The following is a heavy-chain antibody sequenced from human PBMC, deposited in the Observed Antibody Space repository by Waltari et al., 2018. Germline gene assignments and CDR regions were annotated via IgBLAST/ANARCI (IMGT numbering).Heavy chain of an antibody. CDR2: VQRSGRT. D-gene: IGHD2-15*01. V-gene: IGHV4-4*01. CDR3: ARDRGRGIYLDT. Sequence: WGSWVRQSPGKGLEWIGQVQRSGRTNYNPSFASRDTISVDTSTNQVSLKVTSATAADTAVYFCARDRGRGIYLDTWGQGTLVTVSP. J-gene: IGHJ5*02. CDR1: W.